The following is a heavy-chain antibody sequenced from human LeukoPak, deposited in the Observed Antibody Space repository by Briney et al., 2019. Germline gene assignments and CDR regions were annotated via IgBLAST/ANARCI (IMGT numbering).Heavy chain of an antibody. CDR3: ANSPTYCSSTSCYINY. J-gene: IGHJ4*02. CDR2: ISDDGSNK. Sequence: GGSLRLSCAASGFTFSSYGMHWVRQAPGKGLEWVAVISDDGSNKYYVDSVKGRFTISRDNSKNTLYLQMNSLRAEDTAVYYCANSPTYCSSTSCYINYWGQGTLVTVSS. D-gene: IGHD2-2*02. CDR1: GFTFSSYG. V-gene: IGHV3-30*18.